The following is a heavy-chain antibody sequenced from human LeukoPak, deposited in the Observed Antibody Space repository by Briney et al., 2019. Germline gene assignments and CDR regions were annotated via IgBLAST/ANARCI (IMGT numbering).Heavy chain of an antibody. CDR2: ISYDVSNK. CDR1: GFTFSSYG. J-gene: IGHJ4*02. D-gene: IGHD5-18*01. CDR3: AKGDTAMVHYYFDY. Sequence: GRSLRLSCAASGFTFSSYGMHWVRQAPGKGLEWMAVISYDVSNKYYADSVKGRFTISRDNSKNTLYLQMNSLRAEDTAVYYCAKGDTAMVHYYFDYWGQGTLVTVSS. V-gene: IGHV3-30*18.